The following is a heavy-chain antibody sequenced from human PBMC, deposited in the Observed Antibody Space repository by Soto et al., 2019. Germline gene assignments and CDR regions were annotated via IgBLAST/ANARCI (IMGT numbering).Heavy chain of an antibody. V-gene: IGHV3-23*04. D-gene: IGHD2-21*02. J-gene: IGHJ4*02. Sequence: EVQLVESEGGLVQPGGSLRLSCEASGFIFTTSDMSWVRQAPGKGLEWISSITITGDTTHYADSVKGRFTISRDNSRNPVYLQMNSLRVDDPAVYYCAKGGGGDHGYWGQGTLVAVSS. CDR3: AKGGGGDHGY. CDR2: ITITGDTT. CDR1: GFIFTTSD.